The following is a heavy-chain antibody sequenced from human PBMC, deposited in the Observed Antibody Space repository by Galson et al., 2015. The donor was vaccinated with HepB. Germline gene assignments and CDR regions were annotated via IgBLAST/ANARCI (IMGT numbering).Heavy chain of an antibody. Sequence: SLRLSCAASGFTFSSYAMSWVRQAPGKGLEWVSAISGSGGSTYYADSVKGRFTISRDNSKNTLYLQMNSLRAEDTAVYYCAKSFSGWGEFDYWGQGTLVTVSS. D-gene: IGHD6-19*01. J-gene: IGHJ4*02. CDR2: ISGSGGST. V-gene: IGHV3-23*01. CDR3: AKSFSGWGEFDY. CDR1: GFTFSSYA.